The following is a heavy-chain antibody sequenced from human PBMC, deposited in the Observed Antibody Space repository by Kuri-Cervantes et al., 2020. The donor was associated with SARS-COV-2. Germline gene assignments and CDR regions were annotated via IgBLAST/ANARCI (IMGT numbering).Heavy chain of an antibody. CDR1: GGSISSYY. V-gene: IGHV4-4*07. CDR3: AREPDVNRGYSGYDGFLDV. CDR2: IYTSGST. D-gene: IGHD5-12*01. Sequence: SETLSLTCTVSGGSISSYYWSWIRQPAGKGLEWIGRIYTSGSTNYSPSLKSRVTMSVDTSKNQSSLKLSSVTAADTAVYYCAREPDVNRGYSGYDGFLDVWGKGTTVTVSS. J-gene: IGHJ6*04.